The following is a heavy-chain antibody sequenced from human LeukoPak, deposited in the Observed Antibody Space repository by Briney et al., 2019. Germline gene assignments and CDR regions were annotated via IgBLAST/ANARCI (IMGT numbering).Heavy chain of an antibody. Sequence: GGSLRLSCATSGFTFSSYAMTWVRQAPGKGLEWVSGISGSADSTYSADSVKGRFTISRDNSKNTLYLQMNSLKAEDTAVYYCAKGPDTSGPWYFDYWGQGTLVTVSS. J-gene: IGHJ4*02. CDR2: ISGSADST. CDR1: GFTFSSYA. V-gene: IGHV3-23*01. CDR3: AKGPDTSGPWYFDY. D-gene: IGHD3-22*01.